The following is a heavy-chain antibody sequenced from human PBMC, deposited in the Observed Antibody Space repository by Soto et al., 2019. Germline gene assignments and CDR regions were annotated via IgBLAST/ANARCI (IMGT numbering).Heavy chain of an antibody. CDR1: GFTFSSYW. CDR3: ARVGGSYYYYGMDV. V-gene: IGHV3-74*01. Sequence: GGSLRLSCAASGFTFSSYWMHWVRQSPGKGLVWVSRINSDGSSTSYADSVKGRFTISRDNAKNTLYLQMNSLRAEDTAVYYCARVGGSYYYYGMDVWGQGTTVTVSS. J-gene: IGHJ6*02. CDR2: INSDGSST.